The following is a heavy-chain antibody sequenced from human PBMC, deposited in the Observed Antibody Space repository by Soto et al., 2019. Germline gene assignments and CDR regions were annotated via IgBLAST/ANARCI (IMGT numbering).Heavy chain of an antibody. CDR1: GFSLSTSGVG. V-gene: IGHV2-5*01. CDR3: ASHSSQGAFDI. J-gene: IGHJ3*02. Sequence: SGPTLVNPTQTLTLSCTFSGFSLSTSGVGVGWIRQPPGKALEWLALIYWNDDKRYSPSLKSRLTITKDTSKNQVVLTMTNMDRVPTANYSCASHSSQGAFDIWRHGTMVIVS. CDR2: IYWNDDK. D-gene: IGHD6-13*01.